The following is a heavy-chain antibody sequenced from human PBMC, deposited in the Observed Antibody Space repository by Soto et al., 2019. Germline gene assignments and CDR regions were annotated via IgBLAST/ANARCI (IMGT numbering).Heavy chain of an antibody. J-gene: IGHJ4*02. D-gene: IGHD5-12*01. Sequence: PVGSLRLSCEASGFTFSRVSMSWIRQAPGKGLEWVSYISSSGSTIYYADSVKGRFTISRDNAKNSLYLQMNSLRAEDTAVYYCASERWLQFEFWGQGTLVTVSS. CDR1: GFTFSRVS. CDR3: ASERWLQFEF. V-gene: IGHV3-11*01. CDR2: ISSSGSTI.